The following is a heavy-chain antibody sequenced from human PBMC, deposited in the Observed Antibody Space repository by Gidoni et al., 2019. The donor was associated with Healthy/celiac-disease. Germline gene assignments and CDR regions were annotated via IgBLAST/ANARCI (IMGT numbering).Heavy chain of an antibody. CDR2: IIPLFGTA. Sequence: QVQLVPPGAEVKKPGSSVQVSCKASVATFSSYAISWVRQAPGQGREWMGGIIPLFGTANYAQKVQGRVTITADKPTSTAYMELGSLRSEDTAVYYCASLSAGRGAYWGQGTLVTVSS. J-gene: IGHJ4*02. V-gene: IGHV1-69*06. CDR1: VATFSSYA. CDR3: ASLSAGRGAY. D-gene: IGHD3-10*01.